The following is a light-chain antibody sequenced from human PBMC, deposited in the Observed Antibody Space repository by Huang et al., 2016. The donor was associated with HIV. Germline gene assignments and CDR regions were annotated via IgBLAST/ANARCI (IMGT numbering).Light chain of an antibody. J-gene: IGKJ5*01. CDR2: AAS. CDR1: QTISNY. Sequence: DIQMTQSPSSLSASVGDRVTITCRASQTISNYLNWYQQRPGRAPKLLIYAASPLQTGVPTRFRGSGSGTDFTLTISSLQPEDFAAYYCQQSHSNPITFGQGTRLEIK. CDR3: QQSHSNPIT. V-gene: IGKV1-39*01.